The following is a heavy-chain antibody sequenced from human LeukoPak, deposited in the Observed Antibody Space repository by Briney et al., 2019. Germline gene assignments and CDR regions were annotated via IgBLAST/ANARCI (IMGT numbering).Heavy chain of an antibody. CDR1: GFTFSSYA. V-gene: IGHV3-21*01. CDR2: ISSSSNYM. D-gene: IGHD5-18*01. Sequence: GGSLRLSCAASGFTFSSYAMNWVRQAPGKGLEWVSSISSSSNYMYYADSVKGRFTISRDNAKNSLYLQMNSLRAEDTAVYYCARGGGYSYGSFDYWGQGTLVTVSS. J-gene: IGHJ4*02. CDR3: ARGGGYSYGSFDY.